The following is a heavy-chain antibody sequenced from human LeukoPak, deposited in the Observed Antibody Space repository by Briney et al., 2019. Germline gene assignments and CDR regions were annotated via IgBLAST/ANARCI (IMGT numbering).Heavy chain of an antibody. V-gene: IGHV3-74*01. CDR3: ARDGTEGIPNDF. CDR2: VRGDGTKT. Sequence: GGSLRLSCDTSGFILNDYWIHWVRQAPGKGLFWVAGVRGDGTKTVYADSVKGRFTVSRDNAKDALFLQMNSLRAEDTAVYYCARDGTEGIPNDFWGQGTLVTVSS. J-gene: IGHJ4*02. CDR1: GFILNDYW. D-gene: IGHD1-14*01.